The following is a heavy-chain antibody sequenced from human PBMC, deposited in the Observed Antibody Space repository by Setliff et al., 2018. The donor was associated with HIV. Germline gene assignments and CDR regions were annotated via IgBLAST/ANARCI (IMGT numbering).Heavy chain of an antibody. J-gene: IGHJ6*03. CDR2: IYYIGGA. V-gene: IGHV4-31*03. CDR3: ARGARLLAGYSDRWDYYYTGV. D-gene: IGHD6-13*01. CDR1: GGSINSGGYY. Sequence: KSSETLSLTCTVSGGSINSGGYYWTWVRQHPGKGLQWIGYIYYIGGAYYNPSLKSRFTISVDTSKNQFSLKVNSVTAADTAVYYCARGARLLAGYSDRWDYYYTGVWGKGTTVTVSS.